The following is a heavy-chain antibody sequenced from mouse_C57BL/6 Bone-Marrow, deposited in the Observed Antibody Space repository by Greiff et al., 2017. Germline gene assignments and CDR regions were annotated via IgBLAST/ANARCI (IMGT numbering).Heavy chain of an antibody. CDR2: ISRGGSYT. V-gene: IGHV5-6*01. CDR3: ARQGALFDY. Sequence: EVQLVESGGDLVKPGGSLKLSCAASGFTFSSYGMSWVRQTPDKRLEWVATISRGGSYTYYPDSVKGRFTLSRDNAKNTLYLQMGSLKSEDTAMFYCARQGALFDYWDQGTTLTVSS. CDR1: GFTFSSYG. J-gene: IGHJ2*01.